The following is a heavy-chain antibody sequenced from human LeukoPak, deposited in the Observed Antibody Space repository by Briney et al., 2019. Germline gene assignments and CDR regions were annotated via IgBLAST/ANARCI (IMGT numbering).Heavy chain of an antibody. V-gene: IGHV3-23*01. Sequence: GGSLRLSCAASGFTVSNYAMRWVRQAPGKGLEWVSGISGSGDSTYYADSVKGRFTISRDNSKNTLYLQMNSLRAEDTAVYYCARRSGIAVAGAFDYWGQGTLVTVSS. D-gene: IGHD6-19*01. CDR3: ARRSGIAVAGAFDY. CDR1: GFTVSNYA. J-gene: IGHJ4*02. CDR2: ISGSGDST.